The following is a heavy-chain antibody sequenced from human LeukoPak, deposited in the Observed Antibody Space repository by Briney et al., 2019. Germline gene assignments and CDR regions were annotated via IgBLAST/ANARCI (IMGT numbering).Heavy chain of an antibody. V-gene: IGHV4-4*07. Sequence: SETLSLTCTVSGGAISSYYWSWIRQPAGKGLEWIGRIYTSGSTNYNPSLKSRVTMSVDTSKNQSSLKLSSVTAADTAVYYCARAYSSGSYYGMNVWGQGTTVTVSS. CDR1: GGAISSYY. D-gene: IGHD6-19*01. CDR2: IYTSGST. J-gene: IGHJ6*02. CDR3: ARAYSSGSYYGMNV.